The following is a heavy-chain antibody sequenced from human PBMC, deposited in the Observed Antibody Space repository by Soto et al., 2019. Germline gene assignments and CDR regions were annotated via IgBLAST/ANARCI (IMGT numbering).Heavy chain of an antibody. V-gene: IGHV3-48*02. Sequence: GGSLRLSCAASGFTFSSYSMNWVRQAPGKGLEWVSYISSSSSTIYYADNVKGRFTISRDNAKNSLYLQMNSLRDEDTAVYYCARERYPGRYYGMDVWGQGTTVTVSS. CDR3: ARERYPGRYYGMDV. D-gene: IGHD1-1*01. CDR2: ISSSSSTI. J-gene: IGHJ6*02. CDR1: GFTFSSYS.